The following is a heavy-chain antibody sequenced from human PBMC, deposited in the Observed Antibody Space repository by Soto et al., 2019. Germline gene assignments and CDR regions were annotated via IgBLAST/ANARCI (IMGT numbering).Heavy chain of an antibody. D-gene: IGHD2-2*01. J-gene: IGHJ6*02. CDR3: ARPDIVVVPAAYYYYGMDV. CDR1: GGTFSSYA. V-gene: IGHV1-69*13. Sequence: SVKVSCKASGGTFSSYAISWVRQAPGQGLEWMGGIIPIFGTANYAQKFQGRVTITADESTSTAYMELSSLRSEDTAVYYCARPDIVVVPAAYYYYGMDVWGQGTTVTVSS. CDR2: IIPIFGTA.